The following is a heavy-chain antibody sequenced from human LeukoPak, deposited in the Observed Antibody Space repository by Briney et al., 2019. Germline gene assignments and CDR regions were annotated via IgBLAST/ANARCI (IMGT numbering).Heavy chain of an antibody. CDR3: ARGSLFDNCFDP. CDR2: INPSGGST. V-gene: IGHV1-46*01. CDR1: GYTFTSYF. Sequence: GASVKVSCKASGYTFTSYFMHWVRQAPGQGLEWMGIINPSGGSTSYAQKFQGIVTMTRDSSTSTVYMELSSLRSEDTAVYYCARGSLFDNCFDPWGQGTLVTVSS. J-gene: IGHJ5*02. D-gene: IGHD2-21*01.